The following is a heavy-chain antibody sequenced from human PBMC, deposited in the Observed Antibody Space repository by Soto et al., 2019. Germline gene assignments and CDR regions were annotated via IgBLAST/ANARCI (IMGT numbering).Heavy chain of an antibody. CDR1: GGSISSGDYY. J-gene: IGHJ5*02. Sequence: SETLSLTCTVSGGSISSGDYYWSWIRQPPGKGLEWIGYIYYSGSTFYNPSLKNRVTISLDTSKIQFSLKLSSVTAADTAVYYCVREGGDTCFDPWGQGTLVTVSS. CDR2: IYYSGST. D-gene: IGHD3-16*01. CDR3: VREGGDTCFDP. V-gene: IGHV4-30-4*01.